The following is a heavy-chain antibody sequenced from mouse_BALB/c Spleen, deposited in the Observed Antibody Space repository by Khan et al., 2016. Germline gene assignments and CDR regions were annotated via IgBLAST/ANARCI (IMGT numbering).Heavy chain of an antibody. V-gene: IGHV2-2*02. J-gene: IGHJ4*01. CDR3: ARNYSNYYAMDY. D-gene: IGHD2-5*01. CDR1: GFSLTSYG. Sequence: QVQLQQPGPGLVQPSQSLSITCTVSGFSLTSYGVHWVRQSPGKGLEWLGVIWSGGSTDYNAAFIPRLSISKDNSKSQAVFKMNSLQANETALYYCARNYSNYYAMDYWCQGTSVTVSS. CDR2: IWSGGST.